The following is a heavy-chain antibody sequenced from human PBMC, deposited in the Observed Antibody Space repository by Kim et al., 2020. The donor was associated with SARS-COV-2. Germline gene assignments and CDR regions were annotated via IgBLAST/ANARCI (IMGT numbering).Heavy chain of an antibody. CDR2: INHSGST. J-gene: IGHJ6*02. D-gene: IGHD2-2*01. CDR1: GGSFSGYY. CDR3: ARAPIVVVPAAIYPRDYYYYYGMDV. Sequence: SETLSLTCAVYGGSFSGYYWSWIRQPPGKGLEWIGEINHSGSTNYNPSLKSRVTISVDTSKNQFSLKLSSVTAADTAVYYCARAPIVVVPAAIYPRDYYYYYGMDVWGQGTTVTVSS. V-gene: IGHV4-34*01.